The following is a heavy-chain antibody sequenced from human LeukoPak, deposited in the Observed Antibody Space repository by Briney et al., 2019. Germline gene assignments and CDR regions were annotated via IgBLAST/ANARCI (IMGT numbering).Heavy chain of an antibody. Sequence: PSETLSLTCAVYGGSFSGYYWSWIRQPPGKGLEWIGEINRSGSTNCNPSLKSRVTISVDTSNYHFSLELSSVTAADTAVYYCARGQKTTSASYHNWFDPWGQGTLVTVSS. CDR2: INRSGST. CDR1: GGSFSGYY. J-gene: IGHJ5*02. D-gene: IGHD1-26*01. CDR3: ARGQKTTSASYHNWFDP. V-gene: IGHV4-34*01.